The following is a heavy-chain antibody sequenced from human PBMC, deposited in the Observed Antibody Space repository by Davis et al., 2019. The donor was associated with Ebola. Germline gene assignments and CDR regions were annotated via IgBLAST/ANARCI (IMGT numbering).Heavy chain of an antibody. CDR3: ARDFPYYYYGMDV. J-gene: IGHJ6*02. CDR2: IFDSDSI. V-gene: IGHV4-39*02. Sequence: GSLRLSCTVSGGSVSSNSDYWGWIRQPPGKGLEWIGTIFDSDSIYYNPSLKSRVTISVDTSKNQFSLKLNSVTAADTAVYYCARDFPYYYYGMDVWGQGTTVTVSS. CDR1: GGSVSSNSDY.